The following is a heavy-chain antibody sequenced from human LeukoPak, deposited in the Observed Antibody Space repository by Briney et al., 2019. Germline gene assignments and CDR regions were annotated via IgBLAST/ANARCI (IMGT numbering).Heavy chain of an antibody. D-gene: IGHD3-3*01. V-gene: IGHV3-21*01. CDR3: ARECSITIFGVVPSAFDP. CDR2: ISSSSSYI. Sequence: GGSLRLSCAASGFTFSSDSMNWVRQAPGKGLEWVSSISSSSSYIYYADSVKGRFTISRDNAKNSLYLQMNSLRAEDTAVYYCARECSITIFGVVPSAFDPWGQGTLVTVSS. J-gene: IGHJ5*02. CDR1: GFTFSSDS.